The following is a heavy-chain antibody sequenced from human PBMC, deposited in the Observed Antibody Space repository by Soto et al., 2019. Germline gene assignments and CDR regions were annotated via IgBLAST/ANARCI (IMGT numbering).Heavy chain of an antibody. CDR3: TRHAIIARLQYGMDV. CDR1: GGSVSGYY. J-gene: IGHJ6*02. CDR2: IFYRGTT. D-gene: IGHD1-26*01. V-gene: IGHV4-59*02. Sequence: SETLSLTCTVSGGSVSGYYWSWIRQSPGRGLEWLGYIFYRGTTLYSPSVQSRLSITVDTSKNQFSLKMRSVTAADTAIHYCTRHAIIARLQYGMDVWGRGTTVTVSS.